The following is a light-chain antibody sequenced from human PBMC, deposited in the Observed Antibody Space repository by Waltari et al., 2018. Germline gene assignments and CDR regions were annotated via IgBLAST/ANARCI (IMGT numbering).Light chain of an antibody. CDR2: DDG. CDR3: QVWDSGSDHYV. V-gene: IGLV3-21*02. CDR1: NIGSKN. J-gene: IGLJ1*01. Sequence: SYVLTQPPSVSVAPGQTARISCDGNNIGSKNVHWYQQKPGQAPVLVVHDDGDRPSWIPGRFSGSNSVNTATLTISRVDAGDEADYYCQVWDSGSDHYVFGTVTKVTVL.